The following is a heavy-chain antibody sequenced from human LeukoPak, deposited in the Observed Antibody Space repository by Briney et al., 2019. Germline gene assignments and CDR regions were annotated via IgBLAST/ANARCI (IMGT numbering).Heavy chain of an antibody. CDR1: GGSISSYF. CDR3: ARGNTIAATE. V-gene: IGHV4-59*01. J-gene: IGHJ4*02. Sequence: KPSETLSLTCTVSGGSISSYFWSWIRQPPGKGLEWIANIYNSGTTNYNPSLESRVTISLGRSKNQFSLKLTSVTAADTAVYYCARGNTIAATEWGQGTLVTVSP. CDR2: IYNSGTT. D-gene: IGHD6-13*01.